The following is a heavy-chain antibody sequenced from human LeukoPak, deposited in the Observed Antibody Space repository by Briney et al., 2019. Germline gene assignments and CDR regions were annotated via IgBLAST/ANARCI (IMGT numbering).Heavy chain of an antibody. CDR3: ARDRGGGYYGMDV. D-gene: IGHD2-15*01. V-gene: IGHV1-2*02. Sequence: ASVKVSCKASGYTFTGYYMHWVRQAPGQGLEWMGWINPNSGGTNYAQKLQGRVTMTRDTSISTAYMELSRLRSDDMAVYYCARDRGGGYYGMDVWGQGTTVTVSS. CDR1: GYTFTGYY. CDR2: INPNSGGT. J-gene: IGHJ6*02.